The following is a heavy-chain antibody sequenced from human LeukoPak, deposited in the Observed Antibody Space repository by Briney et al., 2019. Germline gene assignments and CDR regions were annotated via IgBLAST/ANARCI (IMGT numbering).Heavy chain of an antibody. D-gene: IGHD4-17*01. CDR1: GFTFSSYG. J-gene: IGHJ6*03. CDR2: LWYGGSNE. Sequence: PGGSLRLSCVASGFTFSSYGLHWVRQPPGKGLEWVSLLWYGGSNEYYADSVKGRFTISRDNSKSTLYLQMNSLRAEDTAVYYCAKGMTTGPRSVYHYMDVWGKGTTVTVSS. CDR3: AKGMTTGPRSVYHYMDV. V-gene: IGHV3-33*06.